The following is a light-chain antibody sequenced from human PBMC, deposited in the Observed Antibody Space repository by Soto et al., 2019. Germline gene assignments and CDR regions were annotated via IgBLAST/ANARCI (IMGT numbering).Light chain of an antibody. J-gene: IGKJ1*01. Sequence: DIQMTQSPSSLSASVGDRVTITCLASQSISSYLNWYHQKPGKAPKLLIYAASSLQSGVPSRFSGSGSGTEFTFTISSLQPGDLATYYCQHYSAFSVTFGQGTKVDIK. CDR2: AAS. CDR3: QHYSAFSVT. CDR1: QSISSY. V-gene: IGKV1-39*01.